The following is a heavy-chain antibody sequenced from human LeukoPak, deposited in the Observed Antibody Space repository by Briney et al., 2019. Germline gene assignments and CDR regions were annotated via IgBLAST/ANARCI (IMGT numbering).Heavy chain of an antibody. J-gene: IGHJ6*02. Sequence: GASLRLSCAASGFTFSSYAMSWVRQAPGKGLEWVSAISGSGGSTYYADSVKGRFTISRDNSKNTLYLQMNSLRAEDTAVYYCAKGSEKGDYGNYYYGMDVWGQGTTVTVSS. CDR3: AKGSEKGDYGNYYYGMDV. V-gene: IGHV3-23*01. CDR1: GFTFSSYA. CDR2: ISGSGGST. D-gene: IGHD4-17*01.